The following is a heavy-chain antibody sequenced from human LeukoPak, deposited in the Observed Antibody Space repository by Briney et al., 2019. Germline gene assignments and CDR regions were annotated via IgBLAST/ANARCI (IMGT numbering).Heavy chain of an antibody. CDR2: ISWNSGSI. J-gene: IGHJ4*02. V-gene: IGHV3-9*01. CDR3: ARSTAPGANGDY. Sequence: TGRSLRLSCAASGFTFDDYAMHWVRQAPGKGLEWVSGISWNSGSIGYADSVKGRFTISRDNAKNSLYLQMNSLRAEDTAVYYCARSTAPGANGDYWGQGTLVTVSS. CDR1: GFTFDDYA. D-gene: IGHD5-18*01.